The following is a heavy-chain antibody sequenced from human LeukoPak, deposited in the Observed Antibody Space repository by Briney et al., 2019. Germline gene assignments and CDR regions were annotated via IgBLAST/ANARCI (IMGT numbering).Heavy chain of an antibody. CDR3: ARDGREVTMVRGSERSKYYYYYMDV. Sequence: ASVKVSCKASGYTFTGYYMHWVRQAPGQGLEWMGWINPNSGGTNYAQKFQGRVTMTRDTSISTAYMELSRLRSEDTAVYYCARDGREVTMVRGSERSKYYYYYMDVWGKGTTVTISS. D-gene: IGHD3-10*01. J-gene: IGHJ6*03. CDR1: GYTFTGYY. CDR2: INPNSGGT. V-gene: IGHV1-2*02.